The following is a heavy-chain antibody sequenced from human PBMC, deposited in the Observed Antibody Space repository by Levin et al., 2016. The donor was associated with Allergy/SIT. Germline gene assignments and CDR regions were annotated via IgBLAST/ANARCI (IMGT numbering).Heavy chain of an antibody. CDR3: ASLAVAGIENWFDP. J-gene: IGHJ5*02. D-gene: IGHD6-19*01. V-gene: IGHV5-10-1*01. CDR2: IDPSDSYT. Sequence: VRQMPGKGLEWMGRIDPSDSYTNYSPSFQGHVTISADKSISTAYLQWSSLKASDTAMYYCASLAVAGIENWFDPWGQGTLVTVSS.